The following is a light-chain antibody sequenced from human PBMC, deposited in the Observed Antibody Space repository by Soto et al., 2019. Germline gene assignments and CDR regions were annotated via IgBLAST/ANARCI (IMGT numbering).Light chain of an antibody. Sequence: DIQMTQSPSTLSASVGDRVTITCRASRSISVWLAWYQQKAGKAPNLLIYKASRLESGVPSRFSGSGSETEFTLTISGLQPGDSATYYCQQYNSYSPTFGQGTKVDI. CDR3: QQYNSYSPT. J-gene: IGKJ1*01. CDR2: KAS. CDR1: RSISVW. V-gene: IGKV1-5*03.